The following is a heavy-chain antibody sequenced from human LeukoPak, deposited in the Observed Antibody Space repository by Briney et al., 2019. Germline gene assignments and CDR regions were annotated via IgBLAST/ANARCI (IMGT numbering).Heavy chain of an antibody. V-gene: IGHV4-34*01. CDR2: INHSGST. D-gene: IGHD3-10*01. J-gene: IGHJ4*02. Sequence: PSETLSLTCAVYGGSFSGYYWSWIRQPPGKGLEWIGEINHSGSTNYNPSLKSRVTISVDTSKNQFSLKLSSVTAADTAVYYCARGSMVRGLDYWGQGTLVTVSS. CDR1: GGSFSGYY. CDR3: ARGSMVRGLDY.